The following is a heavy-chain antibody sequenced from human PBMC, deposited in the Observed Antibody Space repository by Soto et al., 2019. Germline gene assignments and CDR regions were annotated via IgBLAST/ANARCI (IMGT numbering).Heavy chain of an antibody. J-gene: IGHJ3*02. V-gene: IGHV1-69*02. CDR2: IIPILGIA. CDR1: GGTFSSYT. CDR3: ATTYRGAYCGGDCYSSGAFDI. D-gene: IGHD2-21*02. Sequence: QVQLVQSGAEVKKPGSSVKVSCKASGGTFSSYTISWVRQAPGQGLEWMGRIIPILGIANYAQKFQGRVTITADKSTSTAYMELSSLRSEDTAVYYCATTYRGAYCGGDCYSSGAFDIWGQGTMVTVSS.